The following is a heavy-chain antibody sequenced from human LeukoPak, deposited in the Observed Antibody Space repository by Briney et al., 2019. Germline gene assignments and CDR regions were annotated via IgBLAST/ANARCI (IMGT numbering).Heavy chain of an antibody. J-gene: IGHJ4*02. D-gene: IGHD5-24*01. CDR1: GFTFSSYS. CDR3: ARDYNGHFDY. Sequence: GGSLRLSCAASGFTFSSYSMNWVRQAPGKGLEWVSSISSSSSYIYYADSVKGRFTISRDNARDSLYLQMNSLRVEDTALYYCARDYNGHFDYWGQGTLVTVSS. V-gene: IGHV3-21*04. CDR2: ISSSSSYI.